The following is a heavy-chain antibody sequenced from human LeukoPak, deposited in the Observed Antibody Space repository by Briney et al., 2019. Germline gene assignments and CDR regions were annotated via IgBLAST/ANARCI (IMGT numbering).Heavy chain of an antibody. V-gene: IGHV1-18*01. J-gene: IGHJ4*02. CDR2: ISGDNGDT. CDR1: GYTFTSYG. Sequence: ASVKVSCKASGYTFTSYGINWVRQAPGQGLEWMGRISGDNGDTNYAQKFQGRVTMNTDTSTSTAYMELRSLRSDDTAVYYCARDAPAWSRDYWGQGTLVTVSS. CDR3: ARDAPAWSRDY. D-gene: IGHD2-8*02.